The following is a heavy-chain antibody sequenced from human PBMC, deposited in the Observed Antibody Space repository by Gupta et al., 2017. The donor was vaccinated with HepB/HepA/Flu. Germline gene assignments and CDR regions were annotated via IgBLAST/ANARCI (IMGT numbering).Heavy chain of an antibody. CDR2: IKQDGSEK. J-gene: IGHJ4*02. CDR1: GFTFSSYW. CDR3: ARGITGTTRFYDY. D-gene: IGHD1-7*01. V-gene: IGHV3-7*01. Sequence: EVQLVESGGGLVQPGGSLRLSCAASGFTFSSYWMSWVRQAPGKGLEWVANIKQDGSEKYYVDSVKGRFTISRDNAKNSLYLQMNSLRAEDTAVYYCARGITGTTRFYDYWGQGTLVTVSS.